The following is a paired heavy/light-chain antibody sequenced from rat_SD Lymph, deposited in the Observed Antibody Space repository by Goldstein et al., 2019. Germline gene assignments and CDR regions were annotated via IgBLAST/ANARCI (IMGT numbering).Heavy chain of an antibody. CDR1: GFTFSDFY. CDR3: ARVYYGGYSEGFAY. CDR2: SRNKANDYST. Sequence: EVKLVEYGGGLVQPGASLRLSCEASGFTFSDFYMEWIRQAPGKGLEWIAASRNKANDYSTVYSASVKDRFTISRDTYKSILYLQMNTLKPEDTAIYYCARVYYGGYSEGFAYWGQGTLVTVSS. D-gene: IGHD1-11*01. J-gene: IGHJ3*01. V-gene: IGHV7-14*01.
Light chain of an antibody. Sequence: DIVMTQTPSSQAVSAGEKVTMSCKSSQSLLYSENKKNYLAWYQQKPGQSPKLLISWASTRESGVPDRFIGSGSGTDFTLTISSVQAEDLAVYYCEQYYDTPTFGGGTKLELK. CDR1: QSLLYSENKKNY. J-gene: IGKJ1*01. CDR3: EQYYDTPT. V-gene: IGKV8S4*01. CDR2: WAS.